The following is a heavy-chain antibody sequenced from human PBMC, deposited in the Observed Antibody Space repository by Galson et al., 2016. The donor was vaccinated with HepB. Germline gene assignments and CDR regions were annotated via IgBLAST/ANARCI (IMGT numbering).Heavy chain of an antibody. CDR3: ARGRGRTYYFDY. CDR1: GGSISSYY. D-gene: IGHD2-15*01. Sequence: TLSLTCTVSGGSISSYYWSWIRQPPGKGLEWIGEIKHSGSTNYNPSLKSRVTISVDTSKNQFSLKLSSVTAADTAVYYCARGRGRTYYFDYWGQGSLVTVSS. J-gene: IGHJ4*02. CDR2: IKHSGST. V-gene: IGHV4-34*01.